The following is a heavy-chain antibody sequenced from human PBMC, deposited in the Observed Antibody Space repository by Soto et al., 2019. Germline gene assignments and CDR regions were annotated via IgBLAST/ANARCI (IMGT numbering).Heavy chain of an antibody. J-gene: IGHJ4*02. CDR1: GFTFSDNY. V-gene: IGHV3-11*06. Sequence: VGSLRLSCAASGFTFSDNYMSWIRQAPGKGLEWVSHISSTSSYSNHADSVKGRFTTSRDNAKNSLYLHMNGLRAEDTAVYYCAGGGYTYGRHDYWGRGTLVTVSS. CDR3: AGGGYTYGRHDY. CDR2: ISSTSSYS. D-gene: IGHD5-18*01.